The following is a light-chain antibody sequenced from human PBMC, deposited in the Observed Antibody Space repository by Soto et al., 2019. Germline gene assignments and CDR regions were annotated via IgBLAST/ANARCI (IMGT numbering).Light chain of an antibody. CDR1: SSDVGGYNY. Sequence: QSVLTQPRSVSGSPGQSVTISCTVTSSDVGGYNYVSWYQQHPGKAPKPMIYDVSKRPSGVPDRFSGSKSGNTASLTISGVQAEDEADYYSCSYAGTYTDVFGTGTKVTVL. V-gene: IGLV2-11*01. J-gene: IGLJ1*01. CDR3: CSYAGTYTDV. CDR2: DVS.